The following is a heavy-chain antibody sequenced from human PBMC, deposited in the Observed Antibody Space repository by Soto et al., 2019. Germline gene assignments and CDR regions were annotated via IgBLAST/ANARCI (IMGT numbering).Heavy chain of an antibody. CDR3: ARVVVKVAGSGVGDYYHYGMDV. CDR1: GGTFSSYT. CDR2: IIPILGIA. J-gene: IGHJ6*02. D-gene: IGHD3-22*01. V-gene: IGHV1-69*02. Sequence: SVKVSWKASGGTFSSYTISWVRQAPGQGLEWMGRIIPILGIANYAQKFQGRVTITADKSTSTAYMELSSLRSEDTAVYYCARVVVKVAGSGVGDYYHYGMDVWGQGTTVTVSS.